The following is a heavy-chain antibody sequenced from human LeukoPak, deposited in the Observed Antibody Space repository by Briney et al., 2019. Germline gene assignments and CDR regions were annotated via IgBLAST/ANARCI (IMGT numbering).Heavy chain of an antibody. CDR2: ISAYNGNT. CDR3: ARASYYYDSSGLDY. Sequence: ASVKVSCKASGYTFTSYGISWVRQAPGQGLEWMGWISAYNGNTNYAQKLQGRVTMTTDTSTSTAYMELRSLRSGDTAVYYCARASYYYDSSGLDYWGQGTLVTVSS. J-gene: IGHJ4*02. V-gene: IGHV1-18*01. D-gene: IGHD3-22*01. CDR1: GYTFTSYG.